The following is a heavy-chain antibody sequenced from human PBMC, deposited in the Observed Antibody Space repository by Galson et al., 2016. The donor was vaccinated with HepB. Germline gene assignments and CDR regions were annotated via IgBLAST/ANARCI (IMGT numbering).Heavy chain of an antibody. CDR2: ISGYNGNT. CDR1: GYTFTNYG. V-gene: IGHV1-18*01. J-gene: IGHJ3*01. Sequence: SVKVSCKASGYTFTNYGINWVRQAPGQGLEWMGWISGYNGNTYRAQKFQGRVTLTTDTSTSTAYMDLRSLRFDDTAVYYCARAGGWLAFDVWGLGTMVTVSS. CDR3: ARAGGWLAFDV. D-gene: IGHD6-19*01.